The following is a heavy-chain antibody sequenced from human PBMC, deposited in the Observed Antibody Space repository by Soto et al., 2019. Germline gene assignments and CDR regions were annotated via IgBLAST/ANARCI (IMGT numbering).Heavy chain of an antibody. Sequence: EVQLVESGGGLIQPGGSLRLSCAASGFTVSNNYMSWVRLAPGKGLEWVSVIYSGGSTFYADSVKGRFSISRDNSKNTLYLQMNTLRAEDTAVYYCARLDLSYGYGYFDCWGQGTLVTVSS. CDR2: IYSGGST. J-gene: IGHJ4*02. CDR3: ARLDLSYGYGYFDC. CDR1: GFTVSNNY. V-gene: IGHV3-53*01. D-gene: IGHD5-18*01.